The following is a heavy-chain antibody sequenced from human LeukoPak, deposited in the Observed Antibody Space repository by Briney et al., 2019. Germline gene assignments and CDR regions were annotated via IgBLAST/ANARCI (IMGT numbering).Heavy chain of an antibody. CDR2: MNPNTDNT. D-gene: IGHD2-15*01. V-gene: IGHV1-8*01. Sequence: GASVKVSCKASGYTFTSYDINWVRQATGQGLEWMGWMNPNTDNTGYAQKFRGRVTMTRDTSISTAYMELSSLRSEDTAVYYCARGEVVFDAFDIWGQGTMVTVSS. CDR3: ARGEVVFDAFDI. CDR1: GYTFTSYD. J-gene: IGHJ3*02.